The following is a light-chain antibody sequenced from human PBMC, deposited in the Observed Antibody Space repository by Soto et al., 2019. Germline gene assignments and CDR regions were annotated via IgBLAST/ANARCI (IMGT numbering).Light chain of an antibody. Sequence: QSVLTQSPSASGTPGQRVTISCSGSSSNIGSNYVYWYQQLPGTAPKLLIYRNNQRPSGVPDRFSGSKSGTSASLAISGLRSEDEADYYCAAWDDSLSGGRVFGGGTKVTVL. CDR1: SSNIGSNY. J-gene: IGLJ3*02. CDR3: AAWDDSLSGGRV. V-gene: IGLV1-47*01. CDR2: RNN.